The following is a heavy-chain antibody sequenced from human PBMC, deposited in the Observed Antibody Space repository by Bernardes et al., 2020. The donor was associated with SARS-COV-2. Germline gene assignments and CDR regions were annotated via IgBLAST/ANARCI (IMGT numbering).Heavy chain of an antibody. J-gene: IGHJ6*02. CDR2: FDPEDGET. Sequence: ASVKVSCKVSGYTLTELSMHWVRQAPGKGLEWMGGFDPEDGETIYAQKFQGRVTMTEDTSTDTAYMELSSLRSEDTAVYYCATDQRYYDILTGRTYYYGMDVWGQGTTVTVS. CDR1: GYTLTELS. V-gene: IGHV1-24*01. D-gene: IGHD3-9*01. CDR3: ATDQRYYDILTGRTYYYGMDV.